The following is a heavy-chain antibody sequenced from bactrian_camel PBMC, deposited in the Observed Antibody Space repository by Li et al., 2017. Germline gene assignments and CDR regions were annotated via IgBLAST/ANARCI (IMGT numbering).Heavy chain of an antibody. V-gene: IGHV3S53*01. D-gene: IGHD3*01. CDR2: IDSESGT. CDR1: KYPYSTGS. J-gene: IGHJ4*01. CDR3: AANRGVWSLDYELGTRDQLRNCPH. Sequence: VQLVDSGGGSVQSGRSLRLHCDASKYPYSTGSMAWFRQAPGKEREGVAAIDSESGTYYTDSVKGRFTISHYNAKQMDLQMNSLKPEDTAVYYCAANRGVWSLDYELGTRDQLRNCPHGGQGTQVTV.